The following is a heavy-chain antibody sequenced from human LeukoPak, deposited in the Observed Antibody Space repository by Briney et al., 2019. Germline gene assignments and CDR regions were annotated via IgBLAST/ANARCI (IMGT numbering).Heavy chain of an antibody. CDR1: GFTFSSYS. Sequence: GGSLRLSCAASGFTFSSYSMNWVRQAPGKGLEWVSSISSSSSYIYYADSVKGRFTISRDNAKNSLYLQMNSLRAEDTAVYYCARGPPSSYCGGDCFLGWFDPWGQGTLATVSS. CDR2: ISSSSSYI. CDR3: ARGPPSSYCGGDCFLGWFDP. V-gene: IGHV3-21*01. D-gene: IGHD2-21*01. J-gene: IGHJ5*02.